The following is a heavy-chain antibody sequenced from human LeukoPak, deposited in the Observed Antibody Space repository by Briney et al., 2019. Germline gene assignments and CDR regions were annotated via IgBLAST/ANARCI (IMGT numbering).Heavy chain of an antibody. Sequence: ASVTVSCKASGYTFTSYYMHWVRQAPGQGLEWMGIINPSGGSTSYAQKFQGRVTMTRDTSTSTVYMELSSLRSEDTAVYYCAREEYYYDSSGYYVFDYWGQGTLVTVSS. J-gene: IGHJ4*02. CDR3: AREEYYYDSSGYYVFDY. V-gene: IGHV1-46*01. CDR1: GYTFTSYY. D-gene: IGHD3-22*01. CDR2: INPSGGST.